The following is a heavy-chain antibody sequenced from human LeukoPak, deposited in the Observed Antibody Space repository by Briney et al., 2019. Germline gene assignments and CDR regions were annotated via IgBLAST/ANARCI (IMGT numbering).Heavy chain of an antibody. CDR1: GGSVSSVSYY. V-gene: IGHV4-61*01. Sequence: SETLSLTCTVSGGSVSSVSYYWSWIRQPPGKGLEWIGYIYYSGSTNYNPSLKSRVTISVDTSNNQFALKLSSVTAADTAVYYCASESSGTFDYWGQGALVTVSS. D-gene: IGHD6-6*01. J-gene: IGHJ4*02. CDR3: ASESSGTFDY. CDR2: IYYSGST.